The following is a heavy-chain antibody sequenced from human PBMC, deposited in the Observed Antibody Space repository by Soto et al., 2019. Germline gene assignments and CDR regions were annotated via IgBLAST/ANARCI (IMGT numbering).Heavy chain of an antibody. CDR3: ARAPDAAAGRYYYYYYMDV. J-gene: IGHJ6*03. CDR2: IVVGSGNT. Sequence: ASVKVSCKASGFTFTSSAMQWVRQARGQRLEWIGWIVVGSGNTNYAQKFQERVTITRDMSTSTAYMELSSLRSEDTAVYYCARAPDAAAGRYYYYYYMDVWGKGTTVTVSS. D-gene: IGHD6-13*01. CDR1: GFTFTSSA. V-gene: IGHV1-58*02.